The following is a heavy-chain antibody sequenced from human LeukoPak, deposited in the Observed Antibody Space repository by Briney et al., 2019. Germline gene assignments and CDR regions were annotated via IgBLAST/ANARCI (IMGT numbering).Heavy chain of an antibody. V-gene: IGHV4-31*03. Sequence: SETLSLTCTVSGGSISSGGYYWSWIRQHPGKGLEWIGYIYYSGSTYYNPSLKSRVTISVDTSKNQFSLKLSSVTAADTGVYYCARVRGYCSGGSCYSAYYYGMDVWGQGTTVTVSS. J-gene: IGHJ6*02. CDR2: IYYSGST. CDR3: ARVRGYCSGGSCYSAYYYGMDV. D-gene: IGHD2-15*01. CDR1: GGSISSGGYY.